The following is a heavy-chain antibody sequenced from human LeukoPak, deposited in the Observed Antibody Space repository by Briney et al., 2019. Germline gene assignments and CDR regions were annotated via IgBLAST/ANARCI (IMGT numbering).Heavy chain of an antibody. CDR2: IYYSGST. CDR3: ARGGSYYGNWFDP. J-gene: IGHJ5*02. V-gene: IGHV4-61*08. Sequence: SETLSLTCTVSGVSISSGDYYWSWIRQPPGKGLEWIGYIYYSGSTNYNPSLKSRVTISVDTSKNQFSLKLSSVTAADTAVYYCARGGSYYGNWFDPWGQGTLVTVSS. D-gene: IGHD3-10*01. CDR1: GVSISSGDYY.